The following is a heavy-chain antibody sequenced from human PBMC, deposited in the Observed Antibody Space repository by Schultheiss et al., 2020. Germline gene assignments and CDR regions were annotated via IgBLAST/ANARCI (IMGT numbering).Heavy chain of an antibody. CDR2: ISGSGGST. Sequence: ETLSLTCAVSGGSISSSNWWSWVRQPPGKGLEWVSAISGSGGSTYYADSVKGRFTISRENAKNSLYLQMNSLRAEDTAVYYCARDRAGTYDYWGQGTLVTVSS. CDR1: GGSISSSN. D-gene: IGHD6-19*01. J-gene: IGHJ4*02. CDR3: ARDRAGTYDY. V-gene: IGHV3-23*01.